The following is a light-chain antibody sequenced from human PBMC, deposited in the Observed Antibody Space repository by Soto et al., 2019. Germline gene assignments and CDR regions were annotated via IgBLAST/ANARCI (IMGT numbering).Light chain of an antibody. CDR3: CSYAGSSTAVV. V-gene: IGLV2-23*01. J-gene: IGLJ2*01. CDR2: EGS. CDR1: SSDVGSYNL. Sequence: QSALTQPASVSGSPGQSITISCTGTSSDVGSYNLVSWYQQHPGKAPKLMIYEGSKRHSGVSNRFSGSKSGNTASLTISGLQADDEADYYCCSYAGSSTAVVFGGGTKLTVL.